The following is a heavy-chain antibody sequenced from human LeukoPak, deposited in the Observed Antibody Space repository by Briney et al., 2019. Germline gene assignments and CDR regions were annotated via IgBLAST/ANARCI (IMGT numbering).Heavy chain of an antibody. Sequence: GGSLRLSCAASGFTFSSYSMNWVRQAPGKGLGWVSSISSSSSYIYYADSVKGRFTISRDNAKNSLYLQMNSLRAEDTAVYYCARDQYRGSTSRGDYWGQGTLVTVSS. V-gene: IGHV3-21*01. CDR3: ARDQYRGSTSRGDY. CDR1: GFTFSSYS. J-gene: IGHJ4*02. CDR2: ISSSSSYI. D-gene: IGHD2-2*01.